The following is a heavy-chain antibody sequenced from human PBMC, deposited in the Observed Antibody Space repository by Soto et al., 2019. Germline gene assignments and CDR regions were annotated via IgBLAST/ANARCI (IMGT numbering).Heavy chain of an antibody. V-gene: IGHV3-23*01. CDR2: ISGSGGST. CDR3: AKVNMSPKNYGMDV. J-gene: IGHJ6*02. Sequence: GGSLRLSCAASGFTFSSYAMGWVRQAPGKGLGWVSAISGSGGSTYYADSVKGRFTISRDNSKNTLYLQMNSLRAEDTAVYYCAKVNMSPKNYGMDVWGQGTTVTVSS. CDR1: GFTFSSYA.